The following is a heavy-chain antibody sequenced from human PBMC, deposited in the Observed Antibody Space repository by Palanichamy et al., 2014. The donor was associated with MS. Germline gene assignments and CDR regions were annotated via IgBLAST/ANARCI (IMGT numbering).Heavy chain of an antibody. D-gene: IGHD6-19*01. V-gene: IGHV4-39*01. CDR3: ARNLVSSGWLNWFDP. J-gene: IGHJ5*02. CDR2: IYYSGST. CDR1: GGSFSSSTFF. Sequence: QVLLQESGPGLVKPSETLSLTCSVSGGSFSSSTFFWGWIRQPPGRRLEWIGSIYYSGSTYYNPSLKSRVTMSVDTSKNQFSLNLSSVTAADTAVYYCARNLVSSGWLNWFDPWGQGTQVTVSS.